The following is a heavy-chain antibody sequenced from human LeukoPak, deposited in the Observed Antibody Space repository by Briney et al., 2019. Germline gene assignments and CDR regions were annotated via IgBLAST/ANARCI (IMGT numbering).Heavy chain of an antibody. CDR2: IIPDGSAT. J-gene: IGHJ4*02. Sequence: GGSLRLSCVASEFTFSFYWMTWVRQAPGKGLEWLANIIPDGSATFYVDSVKGRFTISRDNPKNLLYLHINNLRAEDTAVYYCARLAHNAWYAADYWGQGTLVTASS. D-gene: IGHD6-13*01. V-gene: IGHV3-7*01. CDR1: EFTFSFYW. CDR3: ARLAHNAWYAADY.